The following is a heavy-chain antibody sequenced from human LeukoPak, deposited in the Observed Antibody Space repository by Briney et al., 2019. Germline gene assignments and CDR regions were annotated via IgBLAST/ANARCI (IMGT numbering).Heavy chain of an antibody. CDR2: IYYSGST. CDR1: GGSISSSSYY. D-gene: IGHD3-10*01. J-gene: IGHJ5*02. Sequence: SETLSLTCTVSGGSISSSSYYWGWIRQPPGKGLEWIGSIYYSGSTYYNPSLKGRVTISVDTSKSQFSLKLSSVTAADTAVYYCARHGVVTMVRGVTITNWFDPWGQGTLVTVSS. CDR3: ARHGVVTMVRGVTITNWFDP. V-gene: IGHV4-39*01.